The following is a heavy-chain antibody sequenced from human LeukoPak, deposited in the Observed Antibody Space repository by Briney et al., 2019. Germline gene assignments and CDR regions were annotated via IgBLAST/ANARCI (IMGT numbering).Heavy chain of an antibody. J-gene: IGHJ4*02. V-gene: IGHV4-59*01. Sequence: TSETLSLTCTVSGGSISNSYWNWIRQPPGKGLEWIGYIYYSGTTTNYNPSLRSRVTISVDTSKNQFSLRLTSETAADTAVYYCARGFDSKSTYFDYWGQGTLVTVSS. CDR2: IYYSGTTT. CDR3: ARGFDSKSTYFDY. CDR1: GGSISNSY. D-gene: IGHD5-12*01.